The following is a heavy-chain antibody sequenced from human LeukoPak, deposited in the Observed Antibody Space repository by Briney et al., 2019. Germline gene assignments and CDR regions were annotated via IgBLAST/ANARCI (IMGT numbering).Heavy chain of an antibody. CDR1: GFTFSSYS. J-gene: IGHJ4*02. CDR3: ARDSNEIVVVPAAFDY. D-gene: IGHD2-2*01. CDR2: ISSSSTYI. Sequence: PGGSLRLSCAASGFTFSSYSMNWVRQAPGKGLEWVPSISSSSTYIYYADSVKGRFTISRDNAKNSLYLQMNSLRAEDTAVYYCARDSNEIVVVPAAFDYWGQGTLVTVSS. V-gene: IGHV3-21*01.